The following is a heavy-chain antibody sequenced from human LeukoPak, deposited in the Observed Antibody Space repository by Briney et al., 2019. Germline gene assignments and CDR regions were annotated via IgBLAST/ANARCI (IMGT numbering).Heavy chain of an antibody. D-gene: IGHD5-12*01. Sequence: SQTLSLTCTVSGVSISSGSYYWSWIRQPPGKGLEWIGYIYYSGSTNYNPSLKSRVTISVDTSKNQFSLKLSSVTAADTAVYYCARRAKVDIVATIPEYFDLWGRGTLVTVSS. V-gene: IGHV4-61*01. J-gene: IGHJ2*01. CDR3: ARRAKVDIVATIPEYFDL. CDR1: GVSISSGSYY. CDR2: IYYSGST.